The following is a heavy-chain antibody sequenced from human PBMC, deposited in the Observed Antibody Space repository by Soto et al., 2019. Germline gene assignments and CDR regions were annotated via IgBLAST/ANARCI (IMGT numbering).Heavy chain of an antibody. CDR2: IYWDDDK. CDR1: GFSLTTSGVG. V-gene: IGHV2-5*02. J-gene: IGHJ4*02. CDR3: AHRVLRTVFGLVTTTAIYFDF. Sequence: QITLNESGPTQVNPRQTLTLTCTFSGFSLTTSGVGVGCIRQSPGKAPEWLALIYWDDDKRYSPSLKSRLTITKDTSKHQVVLTMADLDPADTATYYCAHRVLRTVFGLVTTTAIYFDFWGQGAPVAVSS. D-gene: IGHD3-3*01.